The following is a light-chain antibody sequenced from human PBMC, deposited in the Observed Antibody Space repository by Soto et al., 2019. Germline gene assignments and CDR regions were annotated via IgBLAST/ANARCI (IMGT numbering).Light chain of an antibody. CDR2: AAS. CDR1: LSLPSRS. CDR3: QQYDYSPRT. Sequence: ELVLTQSPGTLSLSPGDRATLSCSAILSLPSRSLAWYQQRPGQAPRVLISAASTRAADIPDRFSGSGTGTDFPLTINRLEPEDFAVYYCQQYDYSPRTFGQGTQVEVK. J-gene: IGKJ1*01. V-gene: IGKV3-20*01.